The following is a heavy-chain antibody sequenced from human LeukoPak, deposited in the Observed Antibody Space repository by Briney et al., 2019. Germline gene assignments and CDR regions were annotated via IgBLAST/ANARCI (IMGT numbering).Heavy chain of an antibody. CDR1: RFTFSSYS. D-gene: IGHD6-19*01. J-gene: IGHJ4*02. CDR3: ARIYNNGWSRNFDF. V-gene: IGHV3-48*04. Sequence: GGSLRLSCAASRFTFSSYSMNWVRQAPGKGLEWISYIDSSSSTIYYADSVRGRFTISRDNAKNSLYLQMNSLKTDDTAVYYCARIYNNGWSRNFDFWGQGTVVTVSS. CDR2: IDSSSSTI.